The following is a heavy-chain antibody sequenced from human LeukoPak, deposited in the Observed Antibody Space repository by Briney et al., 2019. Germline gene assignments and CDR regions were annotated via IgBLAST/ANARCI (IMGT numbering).Heavy chain of an antibody. V-gene: IGHV4-59*01. CDR1: GDSISTYY. J-gene: IGHJ6*03. Sequence: PSETLSLTCTVSGDSISTYYWSWIRQPPGKGLEWIGYIYYRVTSNYNPSLKSRVTISVDMSTTQFSLKLSSVTAAHTAVYYCAALWYYDSSGYYMDVWGKGTTVTVSS. CDR3: AALWYYDSSGYYMDV. CDR2: IYYRVTS. D-gene: IGHD3-22*01.